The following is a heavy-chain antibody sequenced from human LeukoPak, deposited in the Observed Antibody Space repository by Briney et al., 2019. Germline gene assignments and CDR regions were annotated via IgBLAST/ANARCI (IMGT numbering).Heavy chain of an antibody. V-gene: IGHV4-59*01. CDR1: GGSISSYY. J-gene: IGHJ6*03. CDR2: IYYSGST. D-gene: IGHD6-6*01. Sequence: PSETLSLTCTGSGGSISSYYWSWIRQPPGKGLEWIGYIYYSGSTNYNPSLKSRVTISVDTSKNQFSLKLSSVTAADTAVYYCARMGRIAARPYYYYMDVWGKGTTVTVSS. CDR3: ARMGRIAARPYYYYMDV.